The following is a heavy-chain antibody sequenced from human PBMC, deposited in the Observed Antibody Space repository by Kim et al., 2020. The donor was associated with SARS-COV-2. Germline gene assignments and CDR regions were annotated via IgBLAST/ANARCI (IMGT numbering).Heavy chain of an antibody. V-gene: IGHV1-18*01. D-gene: IGHD3-10*01. J-gene: IGHJ4*02. CDR3: ARESGGYYYGSESDY. Sequence: QKLQGRVTMTTDTSTSTAYMELRSLRSDDTAVYYCARESGGYYYGSESDYWGQGTLVTVSS.